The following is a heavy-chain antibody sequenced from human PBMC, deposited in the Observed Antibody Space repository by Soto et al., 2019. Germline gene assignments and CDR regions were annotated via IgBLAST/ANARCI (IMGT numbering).Heavy chain of an antibody. V-gene: IGHV1-18*04. J-gene: IGHJ4*02. CDR1: GTDLKRFP. CDR3: AREQYEFGDLYYVDY. D-gene: IGHD4-17*01. Sequence: QVQLVQSGGEVKRPGASVKSSSRAPGTDLKRFPTGWVGRARGQGLEWMGLISPYSGSRYYAEKFQGRVTMTTDTSTSTAYMELRSLTSDDTAVYFCAREQYEFGDLYYVDYWGQGTLVTVSS. CDR2: ISPYSGSR.